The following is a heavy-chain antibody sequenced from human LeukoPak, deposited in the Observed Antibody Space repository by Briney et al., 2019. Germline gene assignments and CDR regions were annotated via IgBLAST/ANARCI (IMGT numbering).Heavy chain of an antibody. J-gene: IGHJ4*02. V-gene: IGHV3-30*04. CDR1: GFTFSSYA. CDR2: ISYDGSNK. Sequence: GGALRLSCAASGFTFSSYAMHWVRQAPGKGLEWVAVISYDGSNKYYADSVKGRFTISRDNSKNTLYLQMNSLRAEDTAVYYCARAIRIGAPSVNWGQGTLVTVSS. D-gene: IGHD1-26*01. CDR3: ARAIRIGAPSVN.